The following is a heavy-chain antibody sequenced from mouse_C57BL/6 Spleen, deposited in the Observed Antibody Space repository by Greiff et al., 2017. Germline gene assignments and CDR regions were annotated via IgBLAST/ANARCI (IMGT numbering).Heavy chain of an antibody. D-gene: IGHD1-1*01. CDR3: ARGRQIYYYGSSGAWFAY. CDR1: GYSFTDYN. V-gene: IGHV1-39*01. Sequence: EVKLQESGPELVKPGASVKISCKASGYSFTDYNMNWVKQSNGKSLEWIGVINPNYGTTSYNQKFKGKATLTVDQSSSTAYMQLNSLTSEDSAVYYCARGRQIYYYGSSGAWFAYWGQGTLVTVSA. CDR2: INPNYGTT. J-gene: IGHJ3*01.